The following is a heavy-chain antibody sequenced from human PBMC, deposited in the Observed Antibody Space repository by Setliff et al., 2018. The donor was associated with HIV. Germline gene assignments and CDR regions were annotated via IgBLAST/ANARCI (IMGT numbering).Heavy chain of an antibody. J-gene: IGHJ4*02. CDR1: GGSFNDYY. V-gene: IGHV4-34*10. D-gene: IGHD3-9*01. Sequence: SETLSLTCAVYGGSFNDYYWSWIRQPPGKGLEWIGEVNHSGSTSYNPSLKSRVTLSLDKSRNQISLKVTSVTATDTAVYFCAGESALTGQSDWGQGTLVTVSS. CDR3: AGESALTGQSD. CDR2: VNHSGST.